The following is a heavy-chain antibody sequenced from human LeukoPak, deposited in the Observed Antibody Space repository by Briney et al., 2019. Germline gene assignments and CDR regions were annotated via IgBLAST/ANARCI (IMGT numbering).Heavy chain of an antibody. CDR1: GRTFTEHY. J-gene: IGHJ3*02. V-gene: IGHV3-11*04. Sequence: GGSLRLSCAASGRTFTEHYMHWIRQAPGKGLEWVSFIGGTAGNTYYADSVKGRFTISRDNAKNSLYLPMNSLRAEDTAVYYCAREWSAFDIWGQGTMVTVSS. D-gene: IGHD2-8*01. CDR2: IGGTAGNT. CDR3: AREWSAFDI.